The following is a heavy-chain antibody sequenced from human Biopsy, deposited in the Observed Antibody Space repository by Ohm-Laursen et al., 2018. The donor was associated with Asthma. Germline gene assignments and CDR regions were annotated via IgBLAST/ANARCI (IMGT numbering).Heavy chain of an antibody. CDR2: ISKDASTQ. V-gene: IGHV3-30*01. Sequence: SLRLSCAAAGFAVSRDYMFWVRQAPGKGLEWVGVISKDASTQGYADSVKGRFTMARDNSKNTLDLQMNSLREEDTAVYYCVRDGTDDAFDIWGQGTVVSVSS. J-gene: IGHJ3*02. D-gene: IGHD1-1*01. CDR1: GFAVSRDY. CDR3: VRDGTDDAFDI.